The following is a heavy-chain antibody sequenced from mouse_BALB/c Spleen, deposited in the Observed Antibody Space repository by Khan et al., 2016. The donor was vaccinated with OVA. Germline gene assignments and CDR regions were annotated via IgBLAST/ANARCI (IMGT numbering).Heavy chain of an antibody. J-gene: IGHJ3*01. D-gene: IGHD2-1*01. CDR1: GFTFSTYA. V-gene: IGHV5-9-3*01. CDR2: ISSDGDYP. CDR3: ARAPYGNFAY. Sequence: VQLKESGGGLVKPGGSLKFSCAASGFTFSTYAMSWVRQTPEKRLEWVATISSDGDYPYYPDNVTGRFTISRDNAKNTLYLQRSSLRSEDTAMYYCARAPYGNFAYWGQGTLVTVSA.